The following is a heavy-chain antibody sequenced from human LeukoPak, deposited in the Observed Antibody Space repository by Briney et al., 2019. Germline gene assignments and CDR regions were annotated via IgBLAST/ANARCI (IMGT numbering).Heavy chain of an antibody. CDR3: TRLHYDILTGPFDY. CDR2: INSGGGNT. D-gene: IGHD3-9*01. CDR1: GFTFSSYA. V-gene: IGHV3-23*01. Sequence: GGSLRLSCAASGFTFSSYAMSWVRQAPGKGLEGVSAINSGGGNTYYADSVKGRFTISRDNSKNTLYLQMNSLRAEDTAVYYCTRLHYDILTGPFDYWGRGTLVTVSS. J-gene: IGHJ4*02.